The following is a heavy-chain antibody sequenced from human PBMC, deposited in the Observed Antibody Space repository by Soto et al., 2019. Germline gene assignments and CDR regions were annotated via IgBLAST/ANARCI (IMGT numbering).Heavy chain of an antibody. CDR2: INHSGST. Sequence: PSETLSLTGAVYGGSFSGYYWSWIRQPPGKGLEWIGEINHSGSTNYNPSLKSRVTISVDTSKNQFSLKLSSVTAADTAVYYCARGGIAARPFDYWGQGTLVTVSS. V-gene: IGHV4-34*01. CDR1: GGSFSGYY. D-gene: IGHD6-6*01. CDR3: ARGGIAARPFDY. J-gene: IGHJ4*02.